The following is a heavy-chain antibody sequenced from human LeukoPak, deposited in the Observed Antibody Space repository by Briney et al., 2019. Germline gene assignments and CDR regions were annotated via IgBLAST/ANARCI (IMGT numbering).Heavy chain of an antibody. D-gene: IGHD3-3*01. CDR2: NSNSGSTI. CDR1: GFTFSDYY. V-gene: IGHV3-11*04. J-gene: IGHJ6*03. CDR3: ARGGTTYYDFWSGYHDSSMDV. Sequence: GGSLRLSCAASGFTFSDYYMSWIRQAPGKGLEWISYNSNSGSTIYYADSVKGRFTISRDNAKNSLYLQMNSLRAEDTAVYYCARGGTTYYDFWSGYHDSSMDVWGKGTTVTVSS.